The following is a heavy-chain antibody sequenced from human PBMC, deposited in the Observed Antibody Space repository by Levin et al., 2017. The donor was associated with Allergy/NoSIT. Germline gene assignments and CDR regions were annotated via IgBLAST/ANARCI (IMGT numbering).Heavy chain of an antibody. V-gene: IGHV3-74*01. CDR2: INSDGSST. CDR1: GFTFSSYW. J-gene: IGHJ5*02. D-gene: IGHD3-22*01. CDR3: VPGWLSLNWFDP. Sequence: GGSLRLSCAASGFTFSSYWMHWVRQAPGKGLVWVSRINSDGSSTSYADSVKGRFTISRDNAKNTLYLQMNSLRAEDTAVYYCVPGWLSLNWFDPWGQGTLVTVSS.